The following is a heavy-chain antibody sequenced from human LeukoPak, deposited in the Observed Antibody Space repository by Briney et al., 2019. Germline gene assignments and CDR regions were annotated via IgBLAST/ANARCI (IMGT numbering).Heavy chain of an antibody. CDR3: TRVGYIDEGIDY. D-gene: IGHD5-24*01. CDR1: GFTFSNYS. Sequence: GGSLRLSCAASGFTFSNYSMAWVRQAPGKGLEWVANIKQDGSKKSYVDSVKGRFTISRDNAKNSLYLQMNSLRAEDTAIYYCTRVGYIDEGIDYWGQGTLVTVSS. V-gene: IGHV3-7*04. J-gene: IGHJ4*02. CDR2: IKQDGSKK.